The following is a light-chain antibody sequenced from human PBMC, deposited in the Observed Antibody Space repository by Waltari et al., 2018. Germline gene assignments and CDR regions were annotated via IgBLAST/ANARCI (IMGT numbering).Light chain of an antibody. CDR2: QVS. CDR1: HSLEHTDANTY. V-gene: IGKV2-30*02. CDR3: MQGTYWPPYT. Sequence: DAVLTQSPVLLPVSLGQPASISGRSRHSLEHTDANTYLNWIQQRPGLSPRRLIFQVSHRDSGVPDRFSGSGSGTDFTLKISRVEAEDVGIYYCMQGTYWPPYTFGQGTKLEI. J-gene: IGKJ2*01.